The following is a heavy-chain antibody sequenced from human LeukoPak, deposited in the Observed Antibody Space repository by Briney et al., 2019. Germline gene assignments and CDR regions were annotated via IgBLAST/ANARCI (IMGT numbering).Heavy chain of an antibody. CDR3: ATAYYYGSGPPLDY. Sequence: PGGSLRLSCAASGFTFSSYSMSWVRQAPGKGLEWVANIKQHGSEKNYVDSVKGRFTISRDNAKNSLYLQMNSLRAEDTAVYYCATAYYYGSGPPLDYWGQGTLVTVSS. CDR1: GFTFSSYS. V-gene: IGHV3-7*01. J-gene: IGHJ4*02. CDR2: IKQHGSEK. D-gene: IGHD3-10*01.